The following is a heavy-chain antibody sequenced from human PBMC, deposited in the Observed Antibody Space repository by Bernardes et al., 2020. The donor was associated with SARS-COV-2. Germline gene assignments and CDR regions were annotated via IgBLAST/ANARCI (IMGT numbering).Heavy chain of an antibody. CDR3: ARGGYYDSSGYFQDAFDI. V-gene: IGHV3-23*01. D-gene: IGHD3-22*01. CDR1: GFTFSTYA. CDR2: ISGGGDNT. Sequence: GGSLRLSCAASGFTFSTYAMSWVRQTPGKGLEWVSSISGGGDNTFYADSVKGRFTISRDNAKNSLYLQMNSLRAEDTAVYYCARGGYYDSSGYFQDAFDIWGQGTMVTVSS. J-gene: IGHJ3*02.